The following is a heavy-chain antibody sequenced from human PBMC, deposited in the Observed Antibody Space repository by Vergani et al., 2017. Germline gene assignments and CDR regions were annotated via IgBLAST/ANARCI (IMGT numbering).Heavy chain of an antibody. D-gene: IGHD2-15*01. CDR1: GGTFSSYT. CDR2: IIPILGIA. Sequence: QVQLVQSGAEAKKPGSSVKVSCKASGGTFSSYTISWVRQAPGQGLEWMGRIIPILGIANYAQKFQGRVTITADKSTSTAYMELSSLRSEDTAVYYCAGESQMCSGGSCYPDCGGEGTLVTVSS. CDR3: AGESQMCSGGSCYPDC. V-gene: IGHV1-69*08. J-gene: IGHJ4*02.